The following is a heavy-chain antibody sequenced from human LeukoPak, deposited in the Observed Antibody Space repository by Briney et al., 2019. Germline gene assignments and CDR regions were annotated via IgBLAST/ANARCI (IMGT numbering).Heavy chain of an antibody. CDR1: GGSISSGGYY. D-gene: IGHD2-15*01. Sequence: SETLSLTCTVSGGSISSGGYYWSWIRQPPGKGLEWIGYIYHSGSTYYNPSLKSRVTISVDRSKNQFSLKLSSVTAADTAVYYCARLGYCSGGSCRDYWGQGTLVTVSS. CDR3: ARLGYCSGGSCRDY. V-gene: IGHV4-30-2*01. J-gene: IGHJ4*02. CDR2: IYHSGST.